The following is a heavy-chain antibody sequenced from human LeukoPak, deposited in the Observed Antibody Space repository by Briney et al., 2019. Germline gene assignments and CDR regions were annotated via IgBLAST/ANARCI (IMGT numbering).Heavy chain of an antibody. D-gene: IGHD3-22*01. V-gene: IGHV4-39*07. CDR3: ARSNITMIVVVITD. CDR2: IYYSGST. Sequence: SETLSLTCTVSGGSISSSSYYWGWIRQPPGKGLEWIGSIYYSGSTYYNPSLKSRVTISVDTSKNQFSLKLSSVTAADTAVYYCARSNITMIVVVITDWGQGTLVTVSS. J-gene: IGHJ4*02. CDR1: GGSISSSSYY.